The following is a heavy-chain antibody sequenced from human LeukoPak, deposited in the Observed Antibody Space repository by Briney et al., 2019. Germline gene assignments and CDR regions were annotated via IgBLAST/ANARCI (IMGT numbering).Heavy chain of an antibody. V-gene: IGHV4-4*07. J-gene: IGHJ4*02. D-gene: IGHD3-22*01. Sequence: SETLSLTCTLPGGSISSYIWSWIRQPVGKGLEWIGRLHTSGSTSYNPSLKSRVTMSVDTSKNQFSLKLSSVTAADTAVYYCARDQYYYDSSGYSPFDYWGQGTLVTVSS. CDR1: GGSISSYI. CDR3: ARDQYYYDSSGYSPFDY. CDR2: LHTSGST.